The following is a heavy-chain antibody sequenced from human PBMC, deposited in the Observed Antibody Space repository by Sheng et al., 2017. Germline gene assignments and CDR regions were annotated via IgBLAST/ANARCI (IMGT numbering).Heavy chain of an antibody. CDR2: ISGSGGST. Sequence: EVQLVESGGGLVQPGGSLRLSCAASGFTFSSYAMSWVRQAPGKGLEWVSAISGSGGSTYYADSVKGRFTISRDNSKNTLYLQMNSLRAEDTAVYYCAKDLGYCSSTSCYEGWFDPWGQGTLVTVSS. D-gene: IGHD2-2*01. V-gene: IGHV3-23*04. CDR1: GFTFSSYA. J-gene: IGHJ5*02. CDR3: AKDLGYCSSTSCYEGWFDP.